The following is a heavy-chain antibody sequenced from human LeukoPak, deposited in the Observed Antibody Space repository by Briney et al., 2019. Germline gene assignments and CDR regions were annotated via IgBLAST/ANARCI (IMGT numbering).Heavy chain of an antibody. CDR3: ARGRYYYDTSGHDAFDI. CDR2: IHTTGST. J-gene: IGHJ3*02. Sequence: PSETLSLTCTVSGDSISSFYWSWIRQPAGKGLEWIGRIHTTGSTNYNPSLTSRVTMSVDTSKNQFSLKLSSVTAADTAVYYCARGRYYYDTSGHDAFDIWGQGTMVTVSS. CDR1: GDSISSFY. D-gene: IGHD3-22*01. V-gene: IGHV4-4*07.